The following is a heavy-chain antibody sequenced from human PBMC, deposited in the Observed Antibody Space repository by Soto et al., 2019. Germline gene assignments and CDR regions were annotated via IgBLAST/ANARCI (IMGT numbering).Heavy chain of an antibody. CDR2: IGGGGAT. V-gene: IGHV3-23*01. CDR3: ATFTDGAYLPPYEY. CDR1: GFTFSTYV. Sequence: PVGSLRLSCASSGFTFSTYVMSCVRHAPGKWLEWVSSIGGGGATFYADSVKGRFTISRDNSKNTMYLQMNSLRDDDMGIYYCATFTDGAYLPPYEYWGQGTLVTVSS. D-gene: IGHD2-8*02. J-gene: IGHJ4*02.